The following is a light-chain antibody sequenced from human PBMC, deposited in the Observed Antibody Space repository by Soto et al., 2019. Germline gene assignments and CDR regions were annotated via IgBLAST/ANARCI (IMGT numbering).Light chain of an antibody. J-gene: IGLJ3*02. CDR1: SSDVGTYNY. CDR3: CSYAGGYTWV. V-gene: IGLV2-11*01. Sequence: QSVLTQPRSVSGSPGQSVTISCTGTSSDVGTYNYVSWYQQHPGKDPKLMIYDVTKRPSGVPDRFSGSKSGNTASLTISGLQAEDEADYHCCSYAGGYTWVFGGGTKLTVL. CDR2: DVT.